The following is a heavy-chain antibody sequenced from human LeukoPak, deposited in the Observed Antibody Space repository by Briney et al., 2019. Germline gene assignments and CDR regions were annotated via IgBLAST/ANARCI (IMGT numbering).Heavy chain of an antibody. CDR3: ARDPGFNWNYPNAFDI. D-gene: IGHD1-7*01. CDR2: ISSSSSYI. CDR1: GFTFGRYS. Sequence: GGSLRLSCAASGFTFGRYSMNWVREALEKRLEWVSSISSSSSYIYYADSVKGRFTNSRDNAKNSLYLQMNSLRAEDTAVYYCARDPGFNWNYPNAFDIWGQGTVVTVSS. V-gene: IGHV3-21*01. J-gene: IGHJ3*02.